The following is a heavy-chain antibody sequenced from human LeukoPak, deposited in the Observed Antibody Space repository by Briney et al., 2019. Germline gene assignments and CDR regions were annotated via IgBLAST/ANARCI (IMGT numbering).Heavy chain of an antibody. D-gene: IGHD4-23*01. V-gene: IGHV3-23*01. CDR2: VANSGVDT. Sequence: GGSLRLSCAASGFTFTTYAMSWVRQAPGKGLEWISTVANSGVDTYYADSVRGRFTISRDNSRNTVYLQINSLRAEDTAVYYCAKSHSVAQRGYFDYWGQGTLVTVSS. J-gene: IGHJ4*02. CDR1: GFTFTTYA. CDR3: AKSHSVAQRGYFDY.